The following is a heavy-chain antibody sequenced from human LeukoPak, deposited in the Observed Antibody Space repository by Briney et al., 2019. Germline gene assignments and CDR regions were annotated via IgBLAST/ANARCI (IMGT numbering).Heavy chain of an antibody. CDR3: ARVGHCSSTSCQNELDY. CDR2: IIPIFGTA. D-gene: IGHD2-2*01. Sequence: VASVKVSCKASGGTFSSYAISWVRQAPGQGLEWMGGIIPIFGTANYAQKFQGRVTITADESTSTAYMELSSLRSEDTAVYYCARVGHCSSTSCQNELDYWGQGTLVTVSS. J-gene: IGHJ4*02. CDR1: GGTFSSYA. V-gene: IGHV1-69*13.